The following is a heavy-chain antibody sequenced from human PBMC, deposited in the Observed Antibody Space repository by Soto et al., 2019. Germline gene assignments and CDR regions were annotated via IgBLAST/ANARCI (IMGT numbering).Heavy chain of an antibody. CDR2: IYYSGST. J-gene: IGHJ4*02. D-gene: IGHD6-6*01. V-gene: IGHV4-31*03. Sequence: QVQLQESGPGLVKPSQTLSLTCTVSGGSISSGGYYWSWIRQHPGKGLEWIGYIYYSGSTYYNPSLTSRVTISVDTSKTHFSLKLSSVTAADTAVYYWASGYSSSSAFWNYWGQGTLVTVSS. CDR1: GGSISSGGYY. CDR3: ASGYSSSSAFWNY.